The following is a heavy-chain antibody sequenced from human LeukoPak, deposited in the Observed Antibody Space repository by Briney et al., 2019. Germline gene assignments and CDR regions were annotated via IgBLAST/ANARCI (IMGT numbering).Heavy chain of an antibody. CDR2: IIPIFGTA. CDR3: AIARSYSGSYFILYFDY. CDR1: GGTFGSYA. Sequence: ASVKVSCKASGGTFGSYAISWVRQAPGQGLEWMGGIIPIFGTANYAQKFQGRVTITADESTSTAYMELSSLRSEDTAVYYCAIARSYSGSYFILYFDYWGQGTLVTVSS. J-gene: IGHJ4*02. V-gene: IGHV1-69*13. D-gene: IGHD1-26*01.